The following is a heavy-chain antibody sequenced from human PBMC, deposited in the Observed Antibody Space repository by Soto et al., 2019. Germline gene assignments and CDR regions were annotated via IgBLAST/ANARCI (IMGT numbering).Heavy chain of an antibody. CDR3: ARSRSLDLLGPYFDY. V-gene: IGHV1-46*01. J-gene: IGHJ4*02. D-gene: IGHD1-26*01. Sequence: ASVKVSCKASGYTFTSYYMHWVRQAPGQGLEWMGIINPSGGSTSYAQKFQGRVTMTRDTSTSTVYMELSSLRSEDTAVYYCARSRSLDLLGPYFDYWGQGTLVTVSS. CDR2: INPSGGST. CDR1: GYTFTSYY.